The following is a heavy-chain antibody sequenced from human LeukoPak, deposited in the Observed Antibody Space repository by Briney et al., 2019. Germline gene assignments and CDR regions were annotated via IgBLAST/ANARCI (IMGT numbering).Heavy chain of an antibody. CDR2: ISYDGSNK. D-gene: IGHD3-9*01. V-gene: IGHV3-30-3*01. J-gene: IGHJ4*02. Sequence: PGGSLRLSCAASGFTFSSYAMHWVRQAPGKGLEWVAVISYDGSNKYYADSVKGRFTISRDNSKNTLYLQMNSLRAEDTAVYYCAREMGGELRYFDWLYFDYWGQGTLVTVSS. CDR3: AREMGGELRYFDWLYFDY. CDR1: GFTFSSYA.